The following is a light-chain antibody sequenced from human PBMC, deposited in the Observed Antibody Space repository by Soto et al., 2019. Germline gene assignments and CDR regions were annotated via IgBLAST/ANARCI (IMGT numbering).Light chain of an antibody. Sequence: DNVLTQSPGALSLSLGERATVSCRASQSVSSNHLAWYQQKPGQAPRLLIHGASSRATGIPDRFRGSGSGTDFTLTITRLEHEDFAVYFCLRYDDSFTWTFGQGTKVELK. CDR1: QSVSSNH. CDR3: LRYDDSFTWT. CDR2: GAS. V-gene: IGKV3-20*01. J-gene: IGKJ1*01.